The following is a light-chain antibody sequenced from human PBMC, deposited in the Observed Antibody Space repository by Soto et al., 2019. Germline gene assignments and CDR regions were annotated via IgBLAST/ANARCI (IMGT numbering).Light chain of an antibody. V-gene: IGKV1-39*01. CDR1: QSINYN. CDR3: QQTYRRRT. Sequence: IQMTPSPSSLSASVGDRVSITCRASQSINYNLNWYQHKPGKAPKLLIYAASSLQSGVPSRFSGSGSGTDFTLTISSLQPEDFATYYCQQTYRRRTFGQGTKVDIK. CDR2: AAS. J-gene: IGKJ1*01.